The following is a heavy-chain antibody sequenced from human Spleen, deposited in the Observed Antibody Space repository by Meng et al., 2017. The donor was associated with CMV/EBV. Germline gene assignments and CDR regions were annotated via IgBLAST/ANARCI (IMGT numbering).Heavy chain of an antibody. CDR1: GFRFGSDG. CDR2: IWYDGGNK. D-gene: IGHD2-8*01. V-gene: IGHV3-33*06. Sequence: AASGFRFGSDGMRWVRQAPGKGLEWVVSIWYDGGNKYYADSVKGRFTISRDNSKSTLYLEMNSLRADDTAVYYCAKDTNWRGTAFDTWGQGTLVTVSS. J-gene: IGHJ5*02. CDR3: AKDTNWRGTAFDT.